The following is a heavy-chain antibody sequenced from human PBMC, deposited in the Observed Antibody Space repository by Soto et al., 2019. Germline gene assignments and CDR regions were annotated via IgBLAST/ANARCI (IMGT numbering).Heavy chain of an antibody. D-gene: IGHD3-3*01. Sequence: PSETLSLTCAVYGGSFSGYYWSWIRQPPGKGLEWIGEINHSGSTNYNPSLKSRVTISVDTSKNQFSLKLSSVTAADKAVYYCARGGTYYDFWSGYLFYGMDVWGQGTLVTVSS. J-gene: IGHJ6*02. V-gene: IGHV4-34*01. CDR3: ARGGTYYDFWSGYLFYGMDV. CDR2: INHSGST. CDR1: GGSFSGYY.